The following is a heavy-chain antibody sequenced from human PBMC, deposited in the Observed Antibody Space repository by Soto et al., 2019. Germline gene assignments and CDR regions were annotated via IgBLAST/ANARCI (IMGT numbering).Heavy chain of an antibody. J-gene: IGHJ4*02. CDR3: ARDEEVVVVVAATGLDH. V-gene: IGHV3-48*02. Sequence: EVQLMESGGGLVQPGGSLRLSCAASGFTFSSYSLNWVRQAPGKGLEWLSHISSSGGTKYYADSVKGRFTISRDNAKNSLYLQMNSLRDEDTAVYYCARDEEVVVVVAATGLDHWGQGTLVTVSS. D-gene: IGHD2-15*01. CDR1: GFTFSSYS. CDR2: ISSSGGTK.